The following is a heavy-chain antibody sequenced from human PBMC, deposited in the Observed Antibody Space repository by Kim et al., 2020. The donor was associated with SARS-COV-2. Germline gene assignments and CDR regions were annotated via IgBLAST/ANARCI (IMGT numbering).Heavy chain of an antibody. D-gene: IGHD4-17*01. V-gene: IGHV3-30*18. J-gene: IGHJ4*02. Sequence: GGSLRLSCAASGFTFSSYGMHWVRQAPGKGLEWVAVISYDGSNKYYADSVKGRFTISRDNSKNTLYLQMNSLRAEDTAVYYCAKDHTVTGHNFDYWGQGTLVTVSS. CDR1: GFTFSSYG. CDR2: ISYDGSNK. CDR3: AKDHTVTGHNFDY.